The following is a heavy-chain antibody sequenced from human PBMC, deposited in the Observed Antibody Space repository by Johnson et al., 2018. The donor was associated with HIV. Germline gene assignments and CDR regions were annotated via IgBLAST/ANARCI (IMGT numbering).Heavy chain of an antibody. CDR2: ISYDGSNK. Sequence: VQLVESGGGVVQPGRSLRLSCAASGFTFSSYGMHWVRQAPGKGLEWVAVISYDGSNKYYADSVKGLSTISRANSNNTLYLQMNSLRAEDTAVYYCAREGVGTTGAFDVWGRGTTVTVSS. CDR3: AREGVGTTGAFDV. CDR1: GFTFSSYG. V-gene: IGHV3-30*03. J-gene: IGHJ3*01. D-gene: IGHD1-26*01.